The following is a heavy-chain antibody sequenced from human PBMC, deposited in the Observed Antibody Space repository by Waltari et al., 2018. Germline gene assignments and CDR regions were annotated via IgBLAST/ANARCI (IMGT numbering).Heavy chain of an antibody. Sequence: EVQLVESGGGLVQPGRSLRLSCTASGFTFGAYAMTWFRQAPGKGLEWLSYIRNKAYGGTTEYAASVKGRFTISRDDSKSIAYLQMSSLKTEDTAVYFCTRGWYGGSFLFDYWGQGTLVTVSS. J-gene: IGHJ4*02. CDR3: TRGWYGGSFLFDY. D-gene: IGHD1-26*01. V-gene: IGHV3-49*03. CDR2: IRNKAYGGTT. CDR1: GFTFGAYA.